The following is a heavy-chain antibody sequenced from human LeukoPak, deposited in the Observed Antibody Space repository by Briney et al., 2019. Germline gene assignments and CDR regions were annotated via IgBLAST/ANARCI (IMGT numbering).Heavy chain of an antibody. CDR2: ISSSGSTI. J-gene: IGHJ4*02. Sequence: GGSLRLSCAASGFTFSSYEMNWVRQAPGKGLEWVSYISSSGSTIYYADSVKGRFTISRDNAKNSLYLQMNSLRAEDTAVYYCARPLSPYSSSWGYWGQGTLVTVSS. V-gene: IGHV3-48*03. CDR3: ARPLSPYSSSWGY. D-gene: IGHD6-13*01. CDR1: GFTFSSYE.